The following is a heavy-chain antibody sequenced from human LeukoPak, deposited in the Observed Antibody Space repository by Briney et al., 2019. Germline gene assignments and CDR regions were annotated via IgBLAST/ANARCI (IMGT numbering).Heavy chain of an antibody. CDR3: GIDVSGWYVFDI. CDR2: IYYSGST. Sequence: RTSETLSLTCTVSGGSISSYYWSWIRQPPGKGLEWIGYIYYSGSTNYNPSLKSRVTISVDTSKNQFSLKLSSVTAADTAVYYCGIDVSGWYVFDIWGQGTMVTVSS. CDR1: GGSISSYY. D-gene: IGHD6-19*01. V-gene: IGHV4-59*01. J-gene: IGHJ3*02.